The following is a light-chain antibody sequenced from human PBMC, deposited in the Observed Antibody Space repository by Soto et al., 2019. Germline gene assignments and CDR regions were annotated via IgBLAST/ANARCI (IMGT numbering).Light chain of an antibody. J-gene: IGKJ1*01. CDR3: QQSYCTPRT. CDR2: AAS. Sequence: DIQMTQSPSSLSASVADRVTITCRASQSISSYLNWYQQKPGKAPKLLIYAASSLQSGVPSRFSGSRSGTDFTLTISSLQPEDFATYYCQQSYCTPRTFGHGTKVEIK. V-gene: IGKV1-39*01. CDR1: QSISSY.